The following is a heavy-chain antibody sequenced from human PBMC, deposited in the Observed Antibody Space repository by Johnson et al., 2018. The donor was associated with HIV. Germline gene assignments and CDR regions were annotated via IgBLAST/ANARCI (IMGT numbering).Heavy chain of an antibody. V-gene: IGHV3-30*02. Sequence: QVQLVESGGGVVQPGRSLRLSCAASGITFSDYAMHCVRQAPGKGLEWVAFIRYDGSNKYYADSVKGRFTIPRDNSKNTLYLQMNSLRAEDTAVYYCASYCSGGSCYRRSPSDAFDVWGQGTMVTVSS. CDR2: IRYDGSNK. J-gene: IGHJ3*01. CDR1: GITFSDYA. D-gene: IGHD2-15*01. CDR3: ASYCSGGSCYRRSPSDAFDV.